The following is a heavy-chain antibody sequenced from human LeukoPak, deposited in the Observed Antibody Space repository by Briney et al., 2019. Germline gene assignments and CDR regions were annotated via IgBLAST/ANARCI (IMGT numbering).Heavy chain of an antibody. CDR2: IYASGST. CDR1: GGSIRSYY. D-gene: IGHD3/OR15-3a*01. J-gene: IGHJ6*03. Sequence: SETLSLTCSVSGGSIRSYYWNWMRQSPGKGLEWIGYIYASGSTNYNPSLKSRVTISVDTSKNQFSLRLSSVTAADTAVYYCARGVRGWSGTLGYYYMDVWGRGTTVTVSS. V-gene: IGHV4-4*09. CDR3: ARGVRGWSGTLGYYYMDV.